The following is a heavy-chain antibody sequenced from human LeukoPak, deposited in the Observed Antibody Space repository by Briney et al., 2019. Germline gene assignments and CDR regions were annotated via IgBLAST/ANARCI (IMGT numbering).Heavy chain of an antibody. J-gene: IGHJ5*02. D-gene: IGHD3-10*01. V-gene: IGHV4-59*01. CDR3: ARGQYSMVRGVIKALNWFDH. CDR2: IYYSGST. CDR1: VRSISIYY. Sequence: SETLSLTCTVSVRSISIYYWSWIRQPPGKGLEWIGYIYYSGSTNYNPSLKSRVTISVDTSNNQFSLKLSSVTTADTAVYYCARGQYSMVRGVIKALNWFDHWGQGTLVTVSS.